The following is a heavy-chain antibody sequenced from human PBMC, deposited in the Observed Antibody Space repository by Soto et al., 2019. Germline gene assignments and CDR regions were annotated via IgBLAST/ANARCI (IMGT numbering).Heavy chain of an antibody. CDR2: ISGSGHNT. CDR1: GFTFSSYA. V-gene: IGHV3-23*01. D-gene: IGHD4-17*01. CDR3: AKGQSHDYAVPGCGY. Sequence: PGGSLRLSCAASGFTFSSYAMSWVRQALGKGLEWVSGISGSGHNTFYADSVKGRFTISRDYSKNTVYLQMSSLRAEDTAIYYCAKGQSHDYAVPGCGYWGQGTLVTVSS. J-gene: IGHJ4*02.